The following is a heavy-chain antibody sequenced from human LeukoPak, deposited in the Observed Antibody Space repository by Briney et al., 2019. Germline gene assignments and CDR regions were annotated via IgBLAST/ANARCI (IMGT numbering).Heavy chain of an antibody. CDR3: ARDRGRIENDY. Sequence: ASVKVSCKASGYTFTSYDINWVRQATGQGPEWMGWMNPNSGNTGYAQKFQGRVTITRNTSISTAYMELSRLRSDDTAVYYCARDRGRIENDYWGQGTLVTVSS. CDR1: GYTFTSYD. CDR2: MNPNSGNT. D-gene: IGHD2-15*01. J-gene: IGHJ4*02. V-gene: IGHV1-8*03.